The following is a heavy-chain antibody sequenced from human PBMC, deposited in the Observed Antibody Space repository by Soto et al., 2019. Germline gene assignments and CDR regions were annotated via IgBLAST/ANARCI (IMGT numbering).Heavy chain of an antibody. CDR3: ARAYNYYDSSGYYDYFDY. CDR2: IYTSGST. D-gene: IGHD3-22*01. V-gene: IGHV4-4*07. J-gene: IGHJ4*02. CDR1: GGSLSSYY. Sequence: PSETLSLTCTVSGGSLSSYYWSWIRKPAGKGLEWIGRIYTSGSTNYNPSLKSRVTMSVDTSKNQFSLKLSSVTAADTAVYYCARAYNYYDSSGYYDYFDYWGQGTLVTVSS.